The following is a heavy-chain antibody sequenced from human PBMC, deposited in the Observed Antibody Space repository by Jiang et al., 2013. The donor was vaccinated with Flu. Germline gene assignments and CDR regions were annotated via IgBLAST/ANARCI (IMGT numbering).Heavy chain of an antibody. Sequence: GAEVKKPGSSVKVSCKASGGTFSSYAISWVRQAPGKGLEWMGGFDPEDGETIYAQKFQGRVTMTEDTSTDTAYMELSSLRSEDTAVYYCATGGLLWFGGYWGQGTLVTVSS. CDR1: GGTFSSYA. V-gene: IGHV1-24*01. D-gene: IGHD3-10*01. CDR3: ATGGLLWFGGY. J-gene: IGHJ4*02. CDR2: FDPEDGET.